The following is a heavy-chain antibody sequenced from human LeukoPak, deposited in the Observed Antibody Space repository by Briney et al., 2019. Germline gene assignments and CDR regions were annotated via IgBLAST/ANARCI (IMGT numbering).Heavy chain of an antibody. Sequence: GESLKISCKCSGYSFTSYWIGWVRQMPGKGLEWMGIIYPGDSDARYSPSFQGQVTISVDKSISTAYLQWSSLEASDTAMYYCARHGQYYYYGMDVWGQGTTVTVSS. CDR2: IYPGDSDA. J-gene: IGHJ6*02. CDR1: GYSFTSYW. V-gene: IGHV5-51*01. CDR3: ARHGQYYYYGMDV.